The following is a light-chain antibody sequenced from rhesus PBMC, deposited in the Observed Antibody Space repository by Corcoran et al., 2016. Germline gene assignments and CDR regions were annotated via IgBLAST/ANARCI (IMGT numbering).Light chain of an antibody. Sequence: QAALTQPRSVSWSPGQSVTISCTGTSSDIGGYNYVSWYQQHPGTAPKLMIYEVSKRPSGVSDRFSGSKSGNTASLTISGLQAEDEADYYCCSYAGSYTHIFGAGTRLTVL. CDR2: EVS. CDR3: CSYAGSYTHI. J-gene: IGLJ1*01. CDR1: SSDIGGYNY. V-gene: IGLV2-32*01.